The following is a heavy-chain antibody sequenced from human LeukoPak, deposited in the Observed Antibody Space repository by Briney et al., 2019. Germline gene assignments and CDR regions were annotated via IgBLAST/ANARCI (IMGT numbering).Heavy chain of an antibody. CDR2: INHSGST. CDR1: GGSISSYY. Sequence: TPSETLSLTCTVSGGSISSYYWSWIRQPPGKGLEWIGEINHSGSTNYNPSLKSRVTISVDTSKNQFSLKLSSVTAADTAVYYCARGPIISYYDILTGYYDGRRYAFDIWGQGTMVTVSS. CDR3: ARGPIISYYDILTGYYDGRRYAFDI. D-gene: IGHD3-9*01. J-gene: IGHJ3*02. V-gene: IGHV4-34*01.